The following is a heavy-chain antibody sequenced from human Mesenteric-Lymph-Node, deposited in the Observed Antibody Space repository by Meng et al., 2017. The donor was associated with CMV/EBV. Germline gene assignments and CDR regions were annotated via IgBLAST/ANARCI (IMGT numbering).Heavy chain of an antibody. CDR2: ISWNSGII. Sequence: GGSLRLSCAASGFTFDDYVMHWVRQVPGKGLEWVSGISWNSGIIGYADSVKGRFTISRDNAKNSLYLQMNSLRAEDTAVYYCASLFRLIAALPWGQGTLVTVSS. CDR1: GFTFDDYV. J-gene: IGHJ5*02. CDR3: ASLFRLIAALP. V-gene: IGHV3-9*01. D-gene: IGHD6-6*01.